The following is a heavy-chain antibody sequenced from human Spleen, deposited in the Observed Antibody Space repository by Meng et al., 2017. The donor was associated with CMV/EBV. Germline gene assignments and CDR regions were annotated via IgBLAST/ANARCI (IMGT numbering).Heavy chain of an antibody. CDR1: GGTFSSNA. CDR3: ARRGIAAAWFDP. D-gene: IGHD6-13*01. Sequence: CKASGGTFSSNAISWVRQAPGQGLEWMGWINPNSGGKNYAQKFQGRVTMTRDTSISTAYMELSRLKSDDTAMYYCARRGIAAAWFDPWGQGTLVTVSS. J-gene: IGHJ5*02. CDR2: INPNSGGK. V-gene: IGHV1-2*02.